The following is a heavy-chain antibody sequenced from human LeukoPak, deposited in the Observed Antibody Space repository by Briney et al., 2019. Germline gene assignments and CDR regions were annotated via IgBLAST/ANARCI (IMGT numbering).Heavy chain of an antibody. D-gene: IGHD2-15*01. CDR1: GFTFSSYS. V-gene: IGHV3-21*01. CDR2: ISSSSSYI. CDR3: ARDLNCSGGSCYSDWFDP. Sequence: GGSLRLSCAASGFTFSSYSMNWVRQAPGKGLEWVSSISSSSSYIYYADSVEGRFTISRDNAKNSLYLQMNSLRAEDTAVYYCARDLNCSGGSCYSDWFDPWGQGTLVTVSS. J-gene: IGHJ5*02.